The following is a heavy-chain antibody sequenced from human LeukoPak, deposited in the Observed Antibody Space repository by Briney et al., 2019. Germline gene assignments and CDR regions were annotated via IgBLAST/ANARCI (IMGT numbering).Heavy chain of an antibody. V-gene: IGHV4-39*01. CDR1: GGSISSSSYY. Sequence: SETLSLTCTVSGGSISSSSYYWGWIRQPPGKGLEWIGSIYYSGRTNYNPSLKSRVTISVDTSKNQFSLKLSSVTAADTAVYYCAPVPVDYDSSGHPNWGQGTLVTVSS. CDR3: APVPVDYDSSGHPN. CDR2: IYYSGRT. J-gene: IGHJ4*02. D-gene: IGHD3-22*01.